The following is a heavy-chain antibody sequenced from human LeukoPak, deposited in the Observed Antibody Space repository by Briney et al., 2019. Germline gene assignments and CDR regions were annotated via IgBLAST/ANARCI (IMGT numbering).Heavy chain of an antibody. CDR2: IDPNSGGT. V-gene: IGHV1-2*02. CDR1: GYTFTVYY. D-gene: IGHD6-19*01. CDR3: ARDQGYSSAQGVVDY. J-gene: IGHJ4*02. Sequence: ASVNVSCKSSGYTFTVYYMQWVRQAPGHGLEWVGGIDPNSGGTNSAQKFPGRVTMTRDTSISTAYMELSRLRSDDTAVYYCARDQGYSSAQGVVDYWGQGNLVTVSS.